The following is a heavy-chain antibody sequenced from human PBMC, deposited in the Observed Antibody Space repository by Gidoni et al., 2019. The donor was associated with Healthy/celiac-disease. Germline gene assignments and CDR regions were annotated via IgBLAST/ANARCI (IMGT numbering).Heavy chain of an antibody. CDR2: ISYDGSNK. CDR3: ARDNGDLYYFDY. D-gene: IGHD4-17*01. V-gene: IGHV3-30*03. CDR1: GFTFSSYG. Sequence: QVQLVESGGGVVQPGRSLRLSCSASGFTFSSYGMHWVRQAPGKGLEWVAVISYDGSNKDYADSVKGRFTISRDNSKNTLYLQMNSLRAEDTAVYYCARDNGDLYYFDYWGQGTLVTVSS. J-gene: IGHJ4*02.